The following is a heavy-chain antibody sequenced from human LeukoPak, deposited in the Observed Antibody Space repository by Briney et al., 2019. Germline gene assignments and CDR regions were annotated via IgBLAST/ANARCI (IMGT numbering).Heavy chain of an antibody. Sequence: PSETLSLTCTVSGGAIISYYWSWIRQPPGRGLEWIGYIYYSGSTNYNPSLKSRVTISVDTSKNQFSLKLSSVTAADTAVYYCERLGASGYWGQGTLVTVSS. CDR3: ERLGASGY. CDR2: IYYSGST. D-gene: IGHD1-26*01. CDR1: GGAIISYY. J-gene: IGHJ4*02. V-gene: IGHV4-59*08.